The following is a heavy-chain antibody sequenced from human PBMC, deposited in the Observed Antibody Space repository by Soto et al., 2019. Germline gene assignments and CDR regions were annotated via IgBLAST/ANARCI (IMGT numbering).Heavy chain of an antibody. CDR1: GFTFSSYA. V-gene: IGHV3-23*01. CDR2: ISGSGGST. CDR3: AKDAPDVLVTASSYYFDY. J-gene: IGHJ4*02. D-gene: IGHD2-21*02. Sequence: PGGSLRLSCAASGFTFSSYAMSWVRQAPGKGLEWVSAISGSGGSTYYADSVKGRFTISRDNSKNTLYLQMNSLRAEDTAVYYCAKDAPDVLVTASSYYFDYWGQGTLVTVSS.